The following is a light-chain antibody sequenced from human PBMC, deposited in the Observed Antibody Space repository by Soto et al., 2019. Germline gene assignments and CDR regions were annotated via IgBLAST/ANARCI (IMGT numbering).Light chain of an antibody. V-gene: IGLV1-40*01. CDR1: SSNIGAGYN. Sequence: QSVLTQPPSVSGAPGQRVTISCTGSSSNIGAGYNVHWYQQLTGTDPKLLIYGNSNRPSGVTDRFSGSKSGASASLALTGRQAEDDADYYCQCFDNRMRVAVCGGNALTVL. J-gene: IGLJ2*01. CDR2: GNS. CDR3: QCFDNRMRVA.